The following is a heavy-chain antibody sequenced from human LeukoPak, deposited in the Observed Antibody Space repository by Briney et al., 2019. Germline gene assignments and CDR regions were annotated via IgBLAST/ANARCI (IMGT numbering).Heavy chain of an antibody. CDR1: GFTFSDYY. D-gene: IGHD3-3*01. Sequence: PGGSLRLSCAASGFTFSDYYMSWIRQAPGKGLEWVSYISSSGSTIYYADSVKGRFTISRDNAKNSLCLQMNSLRAEDTAVYYCARDRRIFGVVIIPFDYWGQGTLVTVSS. V-gene: IGHV3-11*04. J-gene: IGHJ4*02. CDR3: ARDRRIFGVVIIPFDY. CDR2: ISSSGSTI.